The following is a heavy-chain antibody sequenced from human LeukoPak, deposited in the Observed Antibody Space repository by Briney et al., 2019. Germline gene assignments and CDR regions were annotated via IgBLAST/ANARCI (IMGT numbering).Heavy chain of an antibody. V-gene: IGHV4-34*01. CDR1: GGSFSGYY. J-gene: IGHJ4*02. CDR3: ARVLRYFDWSRLIDY. CDR2: INHSGST. D-gene: IGHD3-9*01. Sequence: PSETLSLTCAVYGGSFSGYYWSWIRQPPGKGLEWIGEINHSGSTNYNPSLKSRVTISVDTSKNQFSLKLSSVTAADTAVYYCARVLRYFDWSRLIDYWGQGTLVTVSS.